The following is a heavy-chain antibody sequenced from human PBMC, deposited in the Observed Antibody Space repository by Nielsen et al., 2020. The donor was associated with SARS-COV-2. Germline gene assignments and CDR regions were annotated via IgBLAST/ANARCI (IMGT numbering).Heavy chain of an antibody. J-gene: IGHJ4*02. V-gene: IGHV3-30*18. CDR1: GFTFSSYG. Sequence: GSLLKISCAASGFTFSSYGMHWVRQAPGKGLEWVAVISYDGSNKYYADSVKGRFTISRDNSKNTLYLQMNSLRAEDTAVYYCAKGGTGSYYDYFDYWGQGTLVTVSS. D-gene: IGHD1-26*01. CDR2: ISYDGSNK. CDR3: AKGGTGSYYDYFDY.